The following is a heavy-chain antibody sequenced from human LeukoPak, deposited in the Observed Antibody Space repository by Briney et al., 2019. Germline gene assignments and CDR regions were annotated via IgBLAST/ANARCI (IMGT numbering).Heavy chain of an antibody. CDR1: GGSISSYY. Sequence: SETLSLTCTVSGGSISSYYWSWLRQPPGKGLEWIGYIYYSGSTNYNPSLKSRVTISVDTSKNQFSLKLSSVTAADTAVYYCARWNYYYSGLFDYWGQGTLVTVSS. D-gene: IGHD1-7*01. CDR3: ARWNYYYSGLFDY. J-gene: IGHJ4*02. CDR2: IYYSGST. V-gene: IGHV4-59*01.